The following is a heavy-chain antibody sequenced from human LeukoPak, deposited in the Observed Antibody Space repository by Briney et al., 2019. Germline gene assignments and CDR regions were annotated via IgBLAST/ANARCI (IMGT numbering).Heavy chain of an antibody. Sequence: SETLSLTCAVYGGSFSGYYWSWIRQPPGKGLEWIGEINHSGSTNYNPSLKSRVTISVDTSKNQFSLKLSSVTAADMAVYYCARYCSSTSCYVGFDYWGQGTLVTVSS. D-gene: IGHD2-2*01. CDR2: INHSGST. CDR3: ARYCSSTSCYVGFDY. J-gene: IGHJ4*02. CDR1: GGSFSGYY. V-gene: IGHV4-34*01.